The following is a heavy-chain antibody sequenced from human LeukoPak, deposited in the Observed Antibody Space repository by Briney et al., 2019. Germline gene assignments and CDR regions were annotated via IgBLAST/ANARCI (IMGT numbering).Heavy chain of an antibody. CDR3: AQAPRSYPPQGIDSFDI. D-gene: IGHD1-26*01. J-gene: IGHJ3*02. CDR2: IRYDGSNK. CDR1: GFTFSSYG. Sequence: TGGYLRLSCAASGFTFSSYGMHWVRQAPGRGLEWVAFIRYDGSNKYYADSVKGRFTISRDNSKNTLYLQMNSLRAQDTALYYCAQAPRSYPPQGIDSFDIWGQGTMVTVSS. V-gene: IGHV3-30*02.